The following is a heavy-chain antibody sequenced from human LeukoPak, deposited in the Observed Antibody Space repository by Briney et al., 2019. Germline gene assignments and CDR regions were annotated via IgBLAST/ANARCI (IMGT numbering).Heavy chain of an antibody. CDR1: GGSISSGGYS. Sequence: SETLSLTCAVSGGSISSGGYSWSWIRQPPGKGLEWIGYIYHSGSTYYNPSLKSRVTISVDRSKNQFSLKLSSVTAADTAMYYCARQYSGYDAFDYWGQGTLVTVSS. CDR2: IYHSGST. CDR3: ARQYSGYDAFDY. D-gene: IGHD5-12*01. V-gene: IGHV4-30-2*01. J-gene: IGHJ4*02.